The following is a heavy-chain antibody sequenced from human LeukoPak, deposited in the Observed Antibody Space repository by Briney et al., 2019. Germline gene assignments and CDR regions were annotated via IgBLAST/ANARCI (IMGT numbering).Heavy chain of an antibody. D-gene: IGHD2-21*02. CDR3: ARDQSYCGGDCYNFDY. J-gene: IGHJ4*02. CDR2: IIPIFGTA. CDR1: GGTFSIYA. Sequence: SVKVSCTASGGTFSIYAISWVRQAPGQGLEWMGGIIPIFGTANYSQKFQGRVTITADESTSTAYMELSSLRSEDTAVYYCARDQSYCGGDCYNFDYWGQGTLVTVSS. V-gene: IGHV1-69*13.